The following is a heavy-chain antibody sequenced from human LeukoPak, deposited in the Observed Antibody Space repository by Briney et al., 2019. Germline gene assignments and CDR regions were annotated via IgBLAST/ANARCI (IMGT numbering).Heavy chain of an antibody. CDR2: IWYDGSNK. J-gene: IGHJ6*02. V-gene: IGHV3-33*01. Sequence: GGSLRLSCAASGFTFSSYGMHWVRQAPGKGLEWVAVIWYDGSNKYYADSVKGRFTISRDNSKNTLYLQMNSLRAEDAAVYYCARGELNYYGMDVWGQGTTVTVSS. D-gene: IGHD5-24*01. CDR3: ARGELNYYGMDV. CDR1: GFTFSSYG.